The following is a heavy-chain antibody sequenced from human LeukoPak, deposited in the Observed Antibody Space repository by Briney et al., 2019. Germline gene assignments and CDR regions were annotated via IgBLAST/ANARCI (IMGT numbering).Heavy chain of an antibody. CDR1: GFTFSSYG. D-gene: IGHD5/OR15-5a*01. J-gene: IGHJ4*02. CDR2: ISYDGSNK. V-gene: IGHV3-30*18. CDR3: AKGVIDFDY. Sequence: PGRSLRLSCAASGFTFSSYGMHWVRQAPGKGLEWVAVISYDGSNKYYADSVKGRFTISRDNSKNTLYLQMNSLRAEDTAVYYCAKGVIDFDYWGQGTLVTVSS.